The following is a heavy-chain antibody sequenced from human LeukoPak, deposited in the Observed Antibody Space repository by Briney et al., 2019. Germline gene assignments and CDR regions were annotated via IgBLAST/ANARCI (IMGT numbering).Heavy chain of an antibody. CDR3: AREPDSNYAVFDY. CDR2: INAGNGNT. V-gene: IGHV1-3*01. J-gene: IGHJ4*02. D-gene: IGHD4-11*01. Sequence: ASVKVSCKASGYTFTSYAMHWVRQAPGQRLEWMGWINAGNGNTKYSQEFQGRVTITRDTSASTAYMELRSLRSDDTAVYYCAREPDSNYAVFDYWGQGTLVTVSS. CDR1: GYTFTSYA.